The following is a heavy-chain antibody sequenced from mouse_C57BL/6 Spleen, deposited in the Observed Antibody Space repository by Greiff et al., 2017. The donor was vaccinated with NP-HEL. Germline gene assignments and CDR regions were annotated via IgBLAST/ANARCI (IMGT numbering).Heavy chain of an antibody. CDR3: ALLTYYFDY. J-gene: IGHJ2*01. D-gene: IGHD1-1*01. Sequence: VQLQQSGPELVKPGASVKISCKASGYTFTDYYMNWVKQSHGKSLEWIGDINPNNGGTSYNQKFKGKATLTVDKSSSTAYMELRSLTSEDSAVYYCALLTYYFDYWGQGTTLTVSS. V-gene: IGHV1-26*01. CDR2: INPNNGGT. CDR1: GYTFTDYY.